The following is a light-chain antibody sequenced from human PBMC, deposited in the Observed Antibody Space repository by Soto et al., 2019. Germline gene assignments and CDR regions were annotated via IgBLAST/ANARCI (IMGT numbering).Light chain of an antibody. CDR2: AAS. Sequence: DIQLTQSPSFLSASVGDRVTITCRASQGISSYLAWYQQKPGKAPKLLIYAASTLQSGVPSRFSGSGSGTEFTLTISSLHPEDFATYYCQQLNSYSTTFGGGTKVEIK. J-gene: IGKJ4*01. CDR3: QQLNSYSTT. V-gene: IGKV1-9*01. CDR1: QGISSY.